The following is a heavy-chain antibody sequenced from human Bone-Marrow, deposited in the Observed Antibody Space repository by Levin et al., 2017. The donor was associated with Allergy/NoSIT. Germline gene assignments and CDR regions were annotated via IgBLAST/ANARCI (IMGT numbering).Heavy chain of an antibody. CDR2: ISAYNGNT. Sequence: ASVKVSCKASGYTFTSYGISWVRQAPGQGLEWMGWISAYNGNTNYAQKLQGRVTMTTDTSTSTAYMELRSLRSDDTAVYYCARVITPPTYYDFWSGYYPDYWYFDLWGRGTLVTVSS. CDR1: GYTFTSYG. J-gene: IGHJ2*01. D-gene: IGHD3-3*01. V-gene: IGHV1-18*01. CDR3: ARVITPPTYYDFWSGYYPDYWYFDL.